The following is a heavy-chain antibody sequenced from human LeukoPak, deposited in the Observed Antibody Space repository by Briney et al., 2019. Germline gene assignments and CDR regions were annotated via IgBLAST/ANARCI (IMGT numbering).Heavy chain of an antibody. V-gene: IGHV4-34*01. CDR1: GGSFSGYY. Sequence: PSETLSLTCAVYGGSFSGYYWSWIRQPPGKGLEWIGEINHSGSTNYNPSLKGRVTISVDTSKNQFSLKLSSVTAADTAVYYCARIVVDPLYCSGGSCYSYYYYGMDVWGQGTTVTVSS. D-gene: IGHD2-15*01. CDR2: INHSGST. CDR3: ARIVVDPLYCSGGSCYSYYYYGMDV. J-gene: IGHJ6*02.